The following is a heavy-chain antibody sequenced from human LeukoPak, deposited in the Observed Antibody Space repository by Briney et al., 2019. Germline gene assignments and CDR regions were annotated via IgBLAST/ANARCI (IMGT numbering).Heavy chain of an antibody. CDR1: GYTLTELS. D-gene: IGHD2-2*01. CDR3: VTGPQYCSSTSCYYYMDV. Sequence: ASVKVSCKVSGYTLTELSMHWVRQAPGKGLEWMGGFDPEDGETIYAQKFQGRVTMTEDTSTDTAYMELSSLRSEDTAVYYCVTGPQYCSSTSCYYYMDVWGKGTTVTVSS. V-gene: IGHV1-24*01. CDR2: FDPEDGET. J-gene: IGHJ6*03.